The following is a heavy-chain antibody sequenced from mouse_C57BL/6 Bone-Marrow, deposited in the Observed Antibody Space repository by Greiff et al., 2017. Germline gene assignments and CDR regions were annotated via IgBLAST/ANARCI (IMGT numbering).Heavy chain of an antibody. CDR2: IYPGSGST. D-gene: IGHD2-1*01. V-gene: IGHV1-55*01. Sequence: QVQLQQPGAELVKPGASVKMSCKASGYTFTSYWITWVKQRPGQGLEWIGDIYPGSGSTNYNEKFKSKATLTVDTSSSTAYMQLSSLTSEDSAVYYCAREGIYYGNLYYAMDYWGQGTSVTVSS. CDR3: AREGIYYGNLYYAMDY. J-gene: IGHJ4*01. CDR1: GYTFTSYW.